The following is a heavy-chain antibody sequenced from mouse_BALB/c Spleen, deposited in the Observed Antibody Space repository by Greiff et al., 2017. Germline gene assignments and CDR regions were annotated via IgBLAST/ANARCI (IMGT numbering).Heavy chain of an antibody. CDR1: GFTFSSYA. CDR2: ISSGGST. V-gene: IGHV5-6-5*01. CDR3: ARGYGNYAMDY. J-gene: IGHJ4*01. D-gene: IGHD2-1*01. Sequence: EVKLQESGGGLVKPGGSLKLSCAASGFTFSSYAMSWVRQTPEKRLEWVASISSGGSTYYPDSVKGRFTISRDNARNILYLQMSSLRSEDTAMYYCARGYGNYAMDYWGQGTSVTVSS.